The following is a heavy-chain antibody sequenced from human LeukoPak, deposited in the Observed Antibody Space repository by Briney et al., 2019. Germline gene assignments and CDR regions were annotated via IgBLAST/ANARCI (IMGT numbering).Heavy chain of an antibody. J-gene: IGHJ6*03. V-gene: IGHV1-2*02. Sequence: VAVVKVSCKASGYTFTGDYIHWVRQAPGQGIEWMGWINPNSGGTNYAQKFQGRVTMTRDTSISTAYMELSGLKSDDTAVFYCARDNSCSSSSCGNSYMDVWGKGTTVTVSS. CDR1: GYTFTGDY. D-gene: IGHD2-2*01. CDR3: ARDNSCSSSSCGNSYMDV. CDR2: INPNSGGT.